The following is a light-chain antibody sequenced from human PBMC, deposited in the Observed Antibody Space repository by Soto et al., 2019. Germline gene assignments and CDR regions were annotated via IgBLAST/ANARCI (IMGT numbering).Light chain of an antibody. J-gene: IGLJ1*01. CDR1: SSDVGSYDL. V-gene: IGLV2-23*01. CDR3: CSYAGSRTYV. CDR2: EDS. Sequence: QSVLTQPASGSGSPGQSITISCTGTSSDVGSYDLVSWYQQHPGKAPKLMIYEDSKRPSGVSTRFSGSKSGNTASLTISGLQAGDEADYYCCSYAGSRTYVFGAGTKVTVL.